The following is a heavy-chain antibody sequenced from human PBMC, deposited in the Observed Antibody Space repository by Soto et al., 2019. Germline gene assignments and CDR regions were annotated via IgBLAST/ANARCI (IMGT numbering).Heavy chain of an antibody. Sequence: EVQLLESGGGLVQPGGSLRLSCAASGFTFSSFVMNWVRQAPGKGLEWVSTLSPGADVSHYTDSVKGRFTISRDNSRRTLHLQMDSLRVEDAAVYFCVIRAITATTKCGAFDVWGQGTAVTVSS. CDR2: LSPGADVS. CDR3: VIRAITATTKCGAFDV. D-gene: IGHD1-20*01. CDR1: GFTFSSFV. J-gene: IGHJ3*01. V-gene: IGHV3-23*01.